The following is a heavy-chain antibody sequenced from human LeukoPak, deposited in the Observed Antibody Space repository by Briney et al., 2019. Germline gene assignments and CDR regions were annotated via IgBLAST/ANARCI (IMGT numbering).Heavy chain of an antibody. J-gene: IGHJ4*02. CDR2: IYTIGST. D-gene: IGHD4-17*01. CDR1: GGSISSYY. CDR3: ARDPYGDYVAGYYFDY. V-gene: IGHV4-4*07. Sequence: SEPLSLTCTVSGGSISSYYWSWIRQPAGKGLEWIGRIYTIGSTNYTPSLKSRVTMSVDTSKNQFSLKLSSMTAADTAVYYCARDPYGDYVAGYYFDYWGQGTLVTVSS.